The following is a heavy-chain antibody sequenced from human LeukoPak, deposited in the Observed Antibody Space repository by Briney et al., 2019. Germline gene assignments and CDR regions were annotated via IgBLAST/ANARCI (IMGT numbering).Heavy chain of an antibody. V-gene: IGHV3-53*01. Sequence: GGSLRLSCAAAGFTVSANYMSWVRQAPGKGLEWVSVIYSGGSTYYADSVKGRFTISRDNSKNTLYLQMDSLRAEDTAVYYCVKDLVAAAPDYWGQGTLVTVSS. CDR1: GFTVSANY. CDR2: IYSGGST. D-gene: IGHD6-13*01. J-gene: IGHJ4*02. CDR3: VKDLVAAAPDY.